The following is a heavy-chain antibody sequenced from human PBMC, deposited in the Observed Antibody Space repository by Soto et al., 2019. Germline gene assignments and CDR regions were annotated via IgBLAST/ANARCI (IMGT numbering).Heavy chain of an antibody. D-gene: IGHD3-10*01. V-gene: IGHV3-30-3*01. Sequence: PRGSLKLSCVASGFTFSSYAMHWVRQAPGKGLEWVAVISYDGSNKYYADSVKGRFTISRDNSKNTLYLQMNSLRAEDTAVYYCARDSSLWFGELLYGNYYYYGMDVWGPGTTVTVSS. CDR3: ARDSSLWFGELLYGNYYYYGMDV. CDR2: ISYDGSNK. CDR1: GFTFSSYA. J-gene: IGHJ6*02.